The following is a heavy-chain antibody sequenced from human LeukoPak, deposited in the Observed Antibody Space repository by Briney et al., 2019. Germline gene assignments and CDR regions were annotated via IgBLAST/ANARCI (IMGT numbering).Heavy chain of an antibody. CDR2: IYYSGTT. D-gene: IGHD5-18*01. CDR1: GGSISGYF. J-gene: IGHJ3*02. Sequence: SETLSLTCTVSGGSISGYFWNWIRQPPGKGLEWIGYIYYSGTTDYSPSLKSRVTMSVDTSKNQFSLNLNSVTAADTAVYYCARSDGYGLVGIWGQGTMVTVSS. V-gene: IGHV4-59*01. CDR3: ARSDGYGLVGI.